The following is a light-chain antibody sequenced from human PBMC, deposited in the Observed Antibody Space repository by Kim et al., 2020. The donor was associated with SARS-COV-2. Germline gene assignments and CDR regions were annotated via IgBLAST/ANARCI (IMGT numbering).Light chain of an antibody. CDR3: QQYDSSVWT. V-gene: IGKV3-20*01. CDR1: QIFLGRF. CDR2: GAS. Sequence: SPGHVPTLSCRPSQIFLGRFLAWYQQKPGQAPRLLIYGASTRATGIPDRFSGSGSGTDFTLTISRLEPEDFAMYYCQQYDSSVWTFGQGTKVDIK. J-gene: IGKJ1*01.